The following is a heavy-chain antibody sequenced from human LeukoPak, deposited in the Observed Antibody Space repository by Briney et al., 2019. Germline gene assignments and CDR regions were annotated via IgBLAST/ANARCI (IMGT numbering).Heavy chain of an antibody. CDR2: INHSGST. J-gene: IGHJ4*02. Sequence: PSETLSLTCAVYGGSFSGYYRSWIRQPPGKGLEWIGEINHSGSTNYNPSLKSRVTISVDTSKNQFSLKLSSVTAADTAVYYCASPRGSSGWYGYWGQGTLVTVSS. D-gene: IGHD6-19*01. CDR1: GGSFSGYY. V-gene: IGHV4-34*01. CDR3: ASPRGSSGWYGY.